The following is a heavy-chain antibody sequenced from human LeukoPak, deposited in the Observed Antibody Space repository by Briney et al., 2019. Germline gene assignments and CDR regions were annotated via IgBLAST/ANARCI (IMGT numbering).Heavy chain of an antibody. CDR3: ATKYGDYGGRVDY. D-gene: IGHD4-17*01. J-gene: IGHJ4*02. V-gene: IGHV4-34*01. CDR2: INHSGST. Sequence: PSETLSLTCAVYGGSFSGYYWSWIRQPPGKGLEWIGEINHSGSTNYNPSLKSRVTISVDTSKNQYSLKLSSVTAADTAVYYCATKYGDYGGRVDYWGQGTLVTVSS. CDR1: GGSFSGYY.